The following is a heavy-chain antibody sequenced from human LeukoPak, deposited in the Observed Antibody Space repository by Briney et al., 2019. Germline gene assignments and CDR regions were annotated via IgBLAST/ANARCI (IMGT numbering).Heavy chain of an antibody. D-gene: IGHD5-24*01. CDR2: ISYDGSNK. Sequence: GGSLRLSCAASGFTFSSYGMHWVRQAPGKGLEWVAVISYDGSNKYYADSVKGRFTISRDNSKNTLYLQMDSLRAEDTAVYYCAKEKEMATTFYYYYYGMDVWGQGTTVTVSS. J-gene: IGHJ6*02. V-gene: IGHV3-30*18. CDR3: AKEKEMATTFYYYYYGMDV. CDR1: GFTFSSYG.